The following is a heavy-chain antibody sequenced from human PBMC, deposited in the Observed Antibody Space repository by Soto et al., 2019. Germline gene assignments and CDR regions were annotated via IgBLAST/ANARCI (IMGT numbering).Heavy chain of an antibody. CDR1: GFNFSSNW. J-gene: IGHJ6*02. Sequence: GGSLRLSCAASGFNFSSNWMSWVCQAPGKGLEWVANIKQDGSEKYYVDSVKGRFTISRDNAKNSLYLQMNSLRAEDAAMYYCARDRVVVVAATNYYYGMDVWGQGTTVTVSS. CDR3: ARDRVVVVAATNYYYGMDV. CDR2: IKQDGSEK. V-gene: IGHV3-7*03. D-gene: IGHD2-15*01.